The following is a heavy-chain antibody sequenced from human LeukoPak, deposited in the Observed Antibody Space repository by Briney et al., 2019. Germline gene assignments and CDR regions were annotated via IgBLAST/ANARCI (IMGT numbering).Heavy chain of an antibody. CDR2: IYYSGST. J-gene: IGHJ6*03. Sequence: PSETLSLTCTVSGGSISSYYRSWIRQPAGKGLEWIGYIYYSGSTNYNPSLKSRVTISVDTSKNQFSLKLSSVTAADTAVYYCARTTEAHSWRTRYYDYYMDVWGKGTTVTVSS. CDR1: GGSISSYY. CDR3: ARTTEAHSWRTRYYDYYMDV. V-gene: IGHV4-59*01. D-gene: IGHD6-13*01.